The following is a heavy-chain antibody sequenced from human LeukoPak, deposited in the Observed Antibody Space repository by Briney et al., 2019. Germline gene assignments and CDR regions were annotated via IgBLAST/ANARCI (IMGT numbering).Heavy chain of an antibody. CDR3: ARDPYGPGAFDI. D-gene: IGHD4-17*01. V-gene: IGHV4-59*01. Sequence: PSETLSLTCTVSGGSISSYYWSWIRQPPGKGLEWIGYIYYSGSTNYNPSLKSRVTISVDTSKNQFSLKLSSVTAADTAVYYCARDPYGPGAFDIWGQGTMVTVSS. CDR1: GGSISSYY. CDR2: IYYSGST. J-gene: IGHJ3*02.